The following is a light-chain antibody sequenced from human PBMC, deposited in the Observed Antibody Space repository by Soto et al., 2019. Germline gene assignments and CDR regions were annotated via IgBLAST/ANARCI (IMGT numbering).Light chain of an antibody. CDR1: QGISSY. V-gene: IGKV1-8*01. J-gene: IGKJ4*01. CDR3: QQYYSYLT. Sequence: AIRMTQSPSSFSASTGDRVTITCRASQGISSYLAWYQQKPGKAPKLLIYAASTLQSGVPSRFSGSGSGTDFTLTISCLQSEDFATYYCQQYYSYLTFGGGNKVEIK. CDR2: AAS.